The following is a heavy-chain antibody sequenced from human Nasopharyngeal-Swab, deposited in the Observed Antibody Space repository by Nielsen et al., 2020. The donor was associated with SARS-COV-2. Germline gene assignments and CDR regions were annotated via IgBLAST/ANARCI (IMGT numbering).Heavy chain of an antibody. CDR3: ARDSGVAGTKYYYYGMDV. CDR2: IYYSGST. V-gene: IGHV4-30-4*01. J-gene: IGHJ6*02. Sequence: WIRQLPGKGLEWIGYIYYSGSTYYNPSLKSRVTISVDTSKNQFSLKLSSVTAADTAVYYCARDSGVAGTKYYYYGMDVGGQGTTVTVSS. D-gene: IGHD6-19*01.